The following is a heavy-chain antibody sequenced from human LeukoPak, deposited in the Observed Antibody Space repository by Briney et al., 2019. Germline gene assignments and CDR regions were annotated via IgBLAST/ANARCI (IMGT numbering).Heavy chain of an antibody. V-gene: IGHV3-23*01. CDR2: ISDSGFAI. Sequence: GGSLRLSCEASGFTFNVYSMSWVRQAPGKGLEWVSDISDSGFAIYYADSVKGRLTTSRDNSKKSLYLQMNNLRAEDTVLYYSSKSRGYTFGHDEFYCWGEGSLVGVSS. J-gene: IGHJ4*03. CDR3: SKSRGYTFGHDEFYC. D-gene: IGHD5-18*01. CDR1: GFTFNVYS.